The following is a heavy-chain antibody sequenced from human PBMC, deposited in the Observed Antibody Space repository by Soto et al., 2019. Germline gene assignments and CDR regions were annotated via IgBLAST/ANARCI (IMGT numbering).Heavy chain of an antibody. D-gene: IGHD1-1*01. V-gene: IGHV3-48*02. Sequence: EVQLVESGGGLVQPGGSLRLSCAASGFTFSSYGMNWVRQAPGKGLEWVSYISSSTTIYYADSVKGRFTISRDNAKNSLYLQMNSLRDEDTAVYSCARSVVRNARVDYWGQGTLVTVSS. CDR2: ISSSTTI. CDR3: ARSVVRNARVDY. J-gene: IGHJ4*02. CDR1: GFTFSSYG.